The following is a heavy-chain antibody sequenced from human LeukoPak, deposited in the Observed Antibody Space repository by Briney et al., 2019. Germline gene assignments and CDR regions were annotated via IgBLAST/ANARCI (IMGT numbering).Heavy chain of an antibody. CDR2: ISYDGSNK. D-gene: IGHD3-22*01. J-gene: IGHJ4*02. Sequence: PGRSLRLSCAASGFTFSSYGMHWARQAPGKGLEWVAVISYDGSNKYYADSVKGRFTISRDNSKNTLYLQMNSLRAEDTAVYYCAKVTMIVVVISSFDYWGQGTLVTVSS. V-gene: IGHV3-30*18. CDR3: AKVTMIVVVISSFDY. CDR1: GFTFSSYG.